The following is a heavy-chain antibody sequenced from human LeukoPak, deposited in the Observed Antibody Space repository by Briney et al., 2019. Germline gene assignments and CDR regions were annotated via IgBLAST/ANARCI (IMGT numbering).Heavy chain of an antibody. J-gene: IGHJ6*03. V-gene: IGHV3-48*04. CDR1: GITFSSYS. D-gene: IGHD5-18*01. Sequence: PGGSLRLSCVASGITFSSYSMNWVRQAPGKGLEWVSYISSFSGTINYADSVKGRFTISRDNAKNSLYLQMNSLRAEDTAVYYCARWGYSYGYGTYYYYMDVWGKGTTVTISS. CDR3: ARWGYSYGYGTYYYYMDV. CDR2: ISSFSGTI.